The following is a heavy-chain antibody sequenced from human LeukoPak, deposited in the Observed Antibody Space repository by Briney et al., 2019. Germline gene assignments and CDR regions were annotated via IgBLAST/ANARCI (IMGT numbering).Heavy chain of an antibody. CDR1: GFTFSSYW. V-gene: IGHV3-74*01. Sequence: PGGSLRLSCAASGFTFSSYWMHWVRQAPGRGLVWVSRINSDGSSTSYADSVRGRFSISRDNAKNTLYLQMNSLRAEDTAVYYCARGLSGYASSLGYWGQGTLVTVSA. J-gene: IGHJ4*02. CDR3: ARGLSGYASSLGY. CDR2: INSDGSST. D-gene: IGHD6-6*01.